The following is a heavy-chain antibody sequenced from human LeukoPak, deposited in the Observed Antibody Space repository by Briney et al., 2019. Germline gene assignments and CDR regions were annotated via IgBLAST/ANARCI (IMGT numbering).Heavy chain of an antibody. Sequence: GGSVRLSCAASGFIFSSYWMSWVRQAPGKGLEWVANIKQDGSQKYYVDSVKGRFTISRDNAKNSLYLQMNSLRAEDTAVYYCARDRGSYYRVFWGQGSLVTVSS. D-gene: IGHD1-26*01. CDR2: IKQDGSQK. CDR3: ARDRGSYYRVF. J-gene: IGHJ1*01. V-gene: IGHV3-7*05. CDR1: GFIFSSYW.